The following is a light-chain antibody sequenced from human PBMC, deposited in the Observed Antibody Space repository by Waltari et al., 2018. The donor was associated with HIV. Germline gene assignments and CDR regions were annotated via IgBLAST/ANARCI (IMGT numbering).Light chain of an antibody. CDR3: AAWDDRLSGRL. CDR1: NSNVRNNY. Sequence: QSLLAQPRSVSGTPGQRVNISCSGSNSNVRNNYVYWYQQVPGVAPKLLIDRNNQRPSGVPDRFSVSKSGTSASLAISGLRTEDEGDYYCAAWDDRLSGRLFGGGTKVTVL. J-gene: IGLJ2*01. V-gene: IGLV1-47*01. CDR2: RNN.